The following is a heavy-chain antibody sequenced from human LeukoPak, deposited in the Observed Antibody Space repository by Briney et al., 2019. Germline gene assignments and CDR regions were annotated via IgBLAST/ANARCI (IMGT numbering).Heavy chain of an antibody. CDR3: AKRTILTAPLDY. V-gene: IGHV3-23*01. CDR2: ISDNGGST. D-gene: IGHD3-9*01. Sequence: GGSLRLSCAASGFTFSSYDMSWVRQAPGKGLEWVSGISDNGGSTDYADSVKGRFTISRDNSKNTLYLQMNSLRAEDTAVYYCAKRTILTAPLDYWGQGTLVTVSP. J-gene: IGHJ4*02. CDR1: GFTFSSYD.